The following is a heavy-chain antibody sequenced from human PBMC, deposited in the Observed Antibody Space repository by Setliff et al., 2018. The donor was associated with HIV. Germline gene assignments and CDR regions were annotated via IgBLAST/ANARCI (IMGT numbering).Heavy chain of an antibody. J-gene: IGHJ4*02. CDR1: GGSISSGSYY. V-gene: IGHV4-61*02. Sequence: SETLSLTCTVSGGSISSGSYYWSWIRQSAGKGLEWIGRIYISGSTNYNPSLKSRVTISLDTSRNQFSLKLNSVTAADTAVYYCASWGAGSNSGFDYWGRGTLVTVS. CDR3: ASWGAGSNSGFDY. D-gene: IGHD3-16*01. CDR2: IYISGST.